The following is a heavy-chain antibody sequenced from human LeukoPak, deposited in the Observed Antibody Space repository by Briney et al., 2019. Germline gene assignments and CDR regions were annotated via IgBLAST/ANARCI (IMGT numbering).Heavy chain of an antibody. V-gene: IGHV3-33*01. CDR3: ARDHRSGWTDY. CDR1: GFTFSSYG. J-gene: IGHJ4*02. Sequence: PGGSLRLSCAASGFTFSSYGMHWVRQAPGKGLGWVAFIWYDGSYEYYTGSVKGRFTISRDDSKITLYLQMNSLRAEDTAVYYCARDHRSGWTDYWGQGTLVTVSS. CDR2: IWYDGSYE. D-gene: IGHD6-25*01.